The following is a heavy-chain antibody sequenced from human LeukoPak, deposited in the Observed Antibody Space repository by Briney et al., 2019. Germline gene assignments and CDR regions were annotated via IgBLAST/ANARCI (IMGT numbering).Heavy chain of an antibody. V-gene: IGHV3-21*01. Sequence: PGGSLRLSCAASGFTFSSYSMNWVRQAPGKGLEWVSSISSSSSSYIYYADSVKGRFTISRDNAKNSLYLQMNSLRAEDTAVYYCAREEGTYYYDSSGYFDYWGQGTLVTVSS. J-gene: IGHJ4*02. CDR3: AREEGTYYYDSSGYFDY. D-gene: IGHD3-22*01. CDR2: ISSSSSSYI. CDR1: GFTFSSYS.